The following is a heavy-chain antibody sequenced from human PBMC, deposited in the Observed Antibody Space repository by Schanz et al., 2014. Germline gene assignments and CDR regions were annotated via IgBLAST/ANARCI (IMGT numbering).Heavy chain of an antibody. D-gene: IGHD1-1*01. J-gene: IGHJ5*02. CDR2: ISDSGDTA. Sequence: EAHLVESGGGLVKPGGSLRLSCAASGFTFSSYAMSWVRQAPGKGLEWVSLISDSGDTAYYADSVKGRFTISRDNAKNSLFLQMNSLRPEDTAVYYCARGRVLESWGQGTLVTVSS. V-gene: IGHV3-23*04. CDR1: GFTFSSYA. CDR3: ARGRVLES.